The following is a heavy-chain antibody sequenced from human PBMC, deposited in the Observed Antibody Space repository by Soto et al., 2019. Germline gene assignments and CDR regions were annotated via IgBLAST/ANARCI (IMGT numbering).Heavy chain of an antibody. D-gene: IGHD2-21*01. CDR2: IYYSGTT. CDR3: ARRATLVIYDAFDI. Sequence: SETLSLTCTVSGGSISSSSYYWGWIRQPPGKGLEWIGSIYYSGTTHYTPSLKSRVTISVDTSKNQFSLKLSSVTAEDTAVYYCARRATLVIYDAFDIRGQGTMVTVSS. CDR1: GGSISSSSYY. J-gene: IGHJ3*02. V-gene: IGHV4-39*01.